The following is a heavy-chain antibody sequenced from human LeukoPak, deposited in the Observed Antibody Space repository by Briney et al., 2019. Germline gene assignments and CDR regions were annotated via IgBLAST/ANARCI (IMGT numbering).Heavy chain of an antibody. CDR1: GFTFSSYG. CDR3: AKGECYYDSSGYYFFDY. D-gene: IGHD3-22*01. V-gene: IGHV3-30*02. J-gene: IGHJ4*02. CDR2: IRYDGSNK. Sequence: GSLRLSCAASGFTFSSYGMRWVRQAPGKGLEWVAFIRYDGSNKYYADSVKGRFTISRDNSKNTLYLQMNSLRAEDTAVYYCAKGECYYDSSGYYFFDYWGQGTLVTVSS.